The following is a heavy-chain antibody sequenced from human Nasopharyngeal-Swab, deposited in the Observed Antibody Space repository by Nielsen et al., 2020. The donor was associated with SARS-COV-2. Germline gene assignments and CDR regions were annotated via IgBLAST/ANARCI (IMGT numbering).Heavy chain of an antibody. J-gene: IGHJ6*02. CDR3: ARGRSSGYYYGYYYGMDV. CDR1: GGSFSGYY. D-gene: IGHD3-22*01. CDR2: INHSGST. Sequence: SETLSLTCAVYGGSFSGYYWSWIRQPPGKGLEWIGEINHSGSTNYNPSLKSRVTISVDTSKNQFSLKLSSVTAADTAVYCCARGRSSGYYYGYYYGMDVWGQGTTVTVSS. V-gene: IGHV4-34*01.